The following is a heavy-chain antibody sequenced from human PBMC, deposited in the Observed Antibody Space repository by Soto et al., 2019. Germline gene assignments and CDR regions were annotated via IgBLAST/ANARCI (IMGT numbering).Heavy chain of an antibody. Sequence: GGSLRLSCAASGFTFSSYAMSWVRQAPGKGLEWVSAISGSGGSTYYADSVKGRFTISRDNSKNTLYLQMNSLRAEDTAVYYCAKEGVRGYSSGWYLKTDDAFDIWGQGTMVTVSS. CDR3: AKEGVRGYSSGWYLKTDDAFDI. J-gene: IGHJ3*02. D-gene: IGHD6-19*01. V-gene: IGHV3-23*01. CDR2: ISGSGGST. CDR1: GFTFSSYA.